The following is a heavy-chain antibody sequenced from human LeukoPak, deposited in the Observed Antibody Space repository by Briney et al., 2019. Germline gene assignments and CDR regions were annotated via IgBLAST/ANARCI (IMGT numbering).Heavy chain of an antibody. CDR1: GFTFSNYA. V-gene: IGHV3-23*01. Sequence: GGSLRLSCRASGFTFSNYAMNWVRQTPGKGLEWVSSLTGNSNNPNYADSVKGRFTISRDNSKNTLYLQMNSLRAEDTAVYYCAKVPGRYGDYVSDYWGQGTLVTVSS. J-gene: IGHJ4*02. CDR2: LTGNSNNP. CDR3: AKVPGRYGDYVSDY. D-gene: IGHD4-17*01.